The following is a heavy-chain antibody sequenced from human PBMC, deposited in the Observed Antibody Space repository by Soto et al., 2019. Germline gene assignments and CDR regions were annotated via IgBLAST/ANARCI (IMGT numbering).Heavy chain of an antibody. Sequence: QLQLQESGPGLVKPSETLSLTCTVSGGSISSSSYYWGWIRQPPGKGLEWIGSIYYSGSTYYNPSLKSRVTISVDTSKNQFSLKLSSVTAADTAVYYCARQFYYDSSGIETWGQGTLVTVSS. V-gene: IGHV4-39*01. J-gene: IGHJ4*02. CDR2: IYYSGST. CDR3: ARQFYYDSSGIET. CDR1: GGSISSSSYY. D-gene: IGHD3-22*01.